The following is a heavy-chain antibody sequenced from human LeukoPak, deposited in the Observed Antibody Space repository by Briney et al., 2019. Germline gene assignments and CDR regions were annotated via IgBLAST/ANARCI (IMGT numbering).Heavy chain of an antibody. V-gene: IGHV3-15*01. CDR3: TTQYCSSTSCYSADAFDI. D-gene: IGHD2-2*01. CDR2: IKSKTDGGTT. CDR1: GFTFSNAW. Sequence: PGGSLRLSCAASGFTFSNAWMSWARQAPGKGLEWVGRIKSKTDGGTTDYAAPVKGRFTISRDDSKNTLYLQMNSLKTEDTAVYYCTTQYCSSTSCYSADAFDIWGQGTMVTVSS. J-gene: IGHJ3*02.